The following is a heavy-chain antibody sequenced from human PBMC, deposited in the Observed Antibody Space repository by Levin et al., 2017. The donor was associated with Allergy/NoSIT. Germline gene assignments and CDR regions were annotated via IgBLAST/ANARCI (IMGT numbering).Heavy chain of an antibody. CDR1: GFTFSNAW. CDR2: FKSKADGGTI. J-gene: IGHJ4*02. V-gene: IGHV3-15*01. Sequence: SCAGSGFTFSNAWMNWVRQAPGKGLEWVARFKSKADGGTIDYAAPVKGRFTISRDDSKNTVYLQMNSLKNEDTAVYYCATGWFFDYWGQGTLVTVSS. CDR3: ATGWFFDY. D-gene: IGHD6-19*01.